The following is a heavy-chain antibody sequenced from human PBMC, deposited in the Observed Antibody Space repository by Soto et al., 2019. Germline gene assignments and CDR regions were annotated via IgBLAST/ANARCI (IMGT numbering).Heavy chain of an antibody. J-gene: IGHJ4*02. V-gene: IGHV3-33*01. CDR1: GFTFSSYG. Sequence: PGGSLRLSCAASGFTFSSYGMHWVRQAPGKGLEWVAVIWYDGSNKYYADSVKGRFTISRDNSKNTLYLQMNSLRAEDTAVYYCARDRAQYYDFGYWGQGTLVTVSS. D-gene: IGHD3-3*01. CDR3: ARDRAQYYDFGY. CDR2: IWYDGSNK.